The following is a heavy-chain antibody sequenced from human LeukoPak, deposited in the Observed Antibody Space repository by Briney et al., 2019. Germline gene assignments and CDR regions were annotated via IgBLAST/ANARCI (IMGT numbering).Heavy chain of an antibody. CDR1: GGTFSSYA. J-gene: IGHJ4*02. Sequence: SLKVSCKASGGTFSSYAISWVRQAPGQGLEWMGGIIPIFGTANYAQKFQGRVTITADESTSTAYTELSSLRSEDTAVYYCARFRGEQQPFKERYFDYWGQGTLVTVSS. D-gene: IGHD6-13*01. CDR2: IIPIFGTA. V-gene: IGHV1-69*01. CDR3: ARFRGEQQPFKERYFDY.